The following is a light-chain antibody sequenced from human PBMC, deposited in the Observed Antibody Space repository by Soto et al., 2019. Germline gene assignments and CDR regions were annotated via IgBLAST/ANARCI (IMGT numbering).Light chain of an antibody. CDR3: SSYAGSNKDV. CDR1: SSDVGGYKY. Sequence: QSVLTQPPSASGSPGQSVTISCTGTSSDVGGYKYVSWYQRHPGKAPKLMIYEVTKRPSGVPDRFSGSKSGNTAALTVSGLQAEDEADYYCSSYAGSNKDVFGAGTKVTVL. V-gene: IGLV2-8*01. J-gene: IGLJ1*01. CDR2: EVT.